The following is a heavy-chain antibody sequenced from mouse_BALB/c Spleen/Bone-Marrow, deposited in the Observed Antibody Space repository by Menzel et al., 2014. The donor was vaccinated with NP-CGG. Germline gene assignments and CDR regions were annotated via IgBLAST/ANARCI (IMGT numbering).Heavy chain of an antibody. V-gene: IGHV1-77*01. CDR3: ARLDGNYRYAMDY. Sequence: QVHVKQSGPELVKPGASVKMSCKASGYTFXDYVITWVKQRTGQGLEWIGEIYPGSGSTYYNEKFKGKATLTADKSSNTAYMQLGSLTSEDSAVYFCARLDGNYRYAMDYWGQGTSVTVSS. CDR1: GYTFXDYV. CDR2: IYPGSGST. D-gene: IGHD2-1*01. J-gene: IGHJ4*01.